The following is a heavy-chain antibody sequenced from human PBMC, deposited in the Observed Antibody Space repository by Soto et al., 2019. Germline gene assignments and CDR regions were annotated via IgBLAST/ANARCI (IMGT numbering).Heavy chain of an antibody. Sequence: PSETLSLTCTVSGVSISNSSYYWGWIRRPPGKGLEWIGTIYYSGITYYNPSLKSRVTISVDTSKNQFSLKLTSVTAADTAVYYCARHGSNWGPGTLVTVSS. CDR2: IYYSGIT. CDR3: ARHGSN. J-gene: IGHJ4*02. V-gene: IGHV4-39*01. CDR1: GVSISNSSYY.